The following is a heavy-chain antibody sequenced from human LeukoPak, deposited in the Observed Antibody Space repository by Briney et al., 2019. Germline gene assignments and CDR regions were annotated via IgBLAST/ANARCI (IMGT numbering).Heavy chain of an antibody. Sequence: ASVKVSCETSAYTFTRYAISWVRQAPGQGLEWMGWISTYDGTTKYAQNLQGRLTMTTDTSMRTAYMELRSLTSDDTAVYYCARDPSNNVGRYIFFDYWGQGTLVTVSS. CDR2: ISTYDGTT. V-gene: IGHV1-18*01. CDR3: ARDPSNNVGRYIFFDY. CDR1: AYTFTRYA. D-gene: IGHD1-1*01. J-gene: IGHJ4*02.